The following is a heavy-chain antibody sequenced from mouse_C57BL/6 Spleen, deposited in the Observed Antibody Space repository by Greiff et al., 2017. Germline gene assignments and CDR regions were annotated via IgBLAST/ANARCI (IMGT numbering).Heavy chain of an antibody. V-gene: IGHV3-6*01. CDR1: GYSITSGYY. J-gene: IGHJ2*01. D-gene: IGHD4-1*01. CDR2: ISYDGSN. CDR3: ARERENWDVDY. Sequence: EVQLQQSGPGLVKPSQSLSLTCSVTGYSITSGYYWNWIRQFPGNKLEWMGYISYDGSNNYNPSLKNRISITRDTSKNQFFLKLNSVTTEDTATYYCARERENWDVDYWGQGTTLTVSS.